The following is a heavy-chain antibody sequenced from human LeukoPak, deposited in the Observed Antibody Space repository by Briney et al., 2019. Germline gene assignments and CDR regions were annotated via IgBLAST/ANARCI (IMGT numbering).Heavy chain of an antibody. CDR2: IKQDGSEK. CDR3: ARGGTRGYSPSDY. D-gene: IGHD5-18*01. CDR1: GFTFNSYW. Sequence: GGSLRLSCAASGFTFNSYWMTWLRQAPGKGLEWVANIKQDGSEKYYVDSVKGRFTISRGNARNSVYLQMNSLRAEDTAVYYCARGGTRGYSPSDYWGQGTLVTVSS. J-gene: IGHJ4*02. V-gene: IGHV3-7*01.